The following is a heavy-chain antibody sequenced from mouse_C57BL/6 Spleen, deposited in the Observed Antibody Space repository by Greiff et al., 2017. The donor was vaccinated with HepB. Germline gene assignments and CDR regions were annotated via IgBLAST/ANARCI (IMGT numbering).Heavy chain of an antibody. Sequence: QVQLKQPGAELVMPGASVKLSCKASGYTFTSYWMHWVKQRPGQGLEWIGEIDPSDSYTNYNQKFKGKSTLTVDKSSSTAYMQLSSLTSEDSAVYYCAREYFDVWGTGTTVTVSS. CDR2: IDPSDSYT. CDR1: GYTFTSYW. V-gene: IGHV1-69*01. CDR3: AREYFDV. J-gene: IGHJ1*03.